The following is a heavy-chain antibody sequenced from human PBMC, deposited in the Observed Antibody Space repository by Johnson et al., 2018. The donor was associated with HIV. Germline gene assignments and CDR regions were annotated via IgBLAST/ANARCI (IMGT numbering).Heavy chain of an antibody. CDR1: GFTFDDYA. CDR3: AKAGYDYVWGSYKGAFDI. Sequence: VQLVESGGGLVQPGRSLRLSCAASGFTFDDYAMHWVRQAPGKGLAWVPGIRWNSGSIGYADPVQGRFTIPKANAKNSLYLQMNSLRAEDTALYYCAKAGYDYVWGSYKGAFDIWGQGTMVTVSS. CDR2: IRWNSGSI. V-gene: IGHV3-9*01. J-gene: IGHJ3*02. D-gene: IGHD3-16*01.